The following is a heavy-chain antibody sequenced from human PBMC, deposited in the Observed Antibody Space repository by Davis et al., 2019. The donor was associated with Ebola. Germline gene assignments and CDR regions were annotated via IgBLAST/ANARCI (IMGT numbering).Heavy chain of an antibody. CDR1: GFTFSSYS. V-gene: IGHV3-21*01. Sequence: PGGSLRLSCAASGFTFSSYSMNWVRQAPGKGLEWVSSISSSSSYIYYADSVKGRFTISRDNAKNSLYLQMNSLRAEDTAVYYCARDLKSGSYYVTAFDIWGQGTMVTVSS. CDR2: ISSSSSYI. J-gene: IGHJ3*02. CDR3: ARDLKSGSYYVTAFDI. D-gene: IGHD1-26*01.